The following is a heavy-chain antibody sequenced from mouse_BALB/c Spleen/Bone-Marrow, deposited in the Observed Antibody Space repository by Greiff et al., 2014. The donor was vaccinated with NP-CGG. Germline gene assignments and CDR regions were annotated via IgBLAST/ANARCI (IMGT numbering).Heavy chain of an antibody. D-gene: IGHD1-1*01. CDR3: ARDYYGSSYAMDY. V-gene: IGHV5-6-3*01. Sequence: EVKLVESGGGLVQPGGSLKLSCAASGFTFSSYGMSWVRQTPDKRLELVATINSNGGSTYYPDGVKGRFTISRDNAKNTLYLQMSSLKSEDTTMYYCARDYYGSSYAMDYWGQGTSVTVSS. CDR1: GFTFSSYG. CDR2: INSNGGST. J-gene: IGHJ4*01.